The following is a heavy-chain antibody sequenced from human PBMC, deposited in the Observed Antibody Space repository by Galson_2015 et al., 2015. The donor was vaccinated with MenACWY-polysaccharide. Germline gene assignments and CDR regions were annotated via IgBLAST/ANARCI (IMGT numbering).Heavy chain of an antibody. V-gene: IGHV3-23*01. Sequence: ALRLSCAASGVSFSSQAMIWVRQDPGKGLEWVSDISRSGGNRYYAHSVKGRFTVSRDNSKNTLDLQMNSLRADDTAIYYCGLKVASVGVHYWGQGTLVTVSS. CDR3: GLKVASVGVHY. D-gene: IGHD3-16*01. CDR2: ISRSGGNR. CDR1: GVSFSSQA. J-gene: IGHJ4*02.